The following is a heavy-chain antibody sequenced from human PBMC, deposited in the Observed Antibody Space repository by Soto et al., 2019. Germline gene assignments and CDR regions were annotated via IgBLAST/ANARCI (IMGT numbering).Heavy chain of an antibody. V-gene: IGHV5-51*01. CDR1: GYSIASYW. J-gene: IGHJ6*02. Sequence: GESLKICCKDYGYSIASYWIGWVLQIPGKGLEWMGIIYPGDSDTRYSPSFQGQVTISADKSISTAYLQWSSLKASDTARYYCARERRAMDVWGQGTTVTVSS. CDR3: ARERRAMDV. CDR2: IYPGDSDT.